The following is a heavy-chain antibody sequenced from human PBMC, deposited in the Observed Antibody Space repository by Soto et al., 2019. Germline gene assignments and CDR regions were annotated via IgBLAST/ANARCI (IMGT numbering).Heavy chain of an antibody. CDR3: VRQLGYGWFDP. J-gene: IGHJ5*02. CDR1: GVSISSHH. CDR2: IFNTGSI. V-gene: IGHV4-59*08. Sequence: SETLSLTCTVSGVSISSHHWSWIRQPPGKGLEWVAYIFNTGSISYNPSLKSRVTISVDTSKSQFSLKLTSVSAADTAVYYCVRQLGYGWFDPWGQGTQVTVSS. D-gene: IGHD3-16*01.